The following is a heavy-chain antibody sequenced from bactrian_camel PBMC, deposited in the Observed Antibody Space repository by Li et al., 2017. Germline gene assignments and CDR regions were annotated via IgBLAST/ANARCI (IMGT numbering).Heavy chain of an antibody. D-gene: IGHD2*01. Sequence: QLVESGGGSVQAGGSLRLSCAASGCSYFRFCMGWFRQAPGQEREAVAHLYVRGDETFYAVAVKGRFTISRDNAKNTLYLQMNSLKPEDTAVYYCATDPYLYRNWVPGYAMEYWGKGTQVTVS. J-gene: IGHJ7*01. V-gene: IGHV3S31*01. CDR1: GCSYFRFC. CDR2: LYVRGDET.